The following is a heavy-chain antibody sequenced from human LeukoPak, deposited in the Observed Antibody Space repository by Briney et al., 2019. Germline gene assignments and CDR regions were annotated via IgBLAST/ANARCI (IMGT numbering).Heavy chain of an antibody. Sequence: ASVKASCKASGYTFTNYGISWVRQAPGQGLEWRGWISAYNGNTNYAQKLPGRVTMTTDTSTSTDYMELRSLRSDDTAVYYCARDPLPYSSSWYYFDYWGQGTLVTVSS. CDR2: ISAYNGNT. J-gene: IGHJ4*02. CDR1: GYTFTNYG. V-gene: IGHV1-18*04. CDR3: ARDPLPYSSSWYYFDY. D-gene: IGHD6-13*01.